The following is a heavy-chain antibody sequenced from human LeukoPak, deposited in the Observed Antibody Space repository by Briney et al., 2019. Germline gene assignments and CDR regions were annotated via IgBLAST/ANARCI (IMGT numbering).Heavy chain of an antibody. V-gene: IGHV4-34*01. Sequence: PSETLSLTCAVYGGSFSGYYWSWIRKPPGKGLEWIGEINHSGSTNYNPSLKSRVTISVDTSKNQFSLKLSSVTAADTAVYYCARALYSSGTLDWGQGTLVTVSS. CDR1: GGSFSGYY. J-gene: IGHJ4*02. CDR2: INHSGST. CDR3: ARALYSSGTLD. D-gene: IGHD3-10*01.